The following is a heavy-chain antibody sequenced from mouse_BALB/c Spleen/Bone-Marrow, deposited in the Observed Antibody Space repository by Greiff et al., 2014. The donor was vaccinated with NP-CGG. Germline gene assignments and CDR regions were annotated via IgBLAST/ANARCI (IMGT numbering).Heavy chain of an antibody. CDR3: ARHGDYYGSSLFAY. Sequence: EVKLQESGGGLVQPGESLKLSCESNEYEFPSHDMSWVRKTPEKRLELVAAINSDGGSTYYPDTMERRFIISRDNSKKTLYLQMSSLRSEDTALYYCARHGDYYGSSLFAYWGQGTLVTVSA. CDR1: EYEFPSHD. D-gene: IGHD1-1*01. CDR2: INSDGGST. V-gene: IGHV5-2*01. J-gene: IGHJ3*01.